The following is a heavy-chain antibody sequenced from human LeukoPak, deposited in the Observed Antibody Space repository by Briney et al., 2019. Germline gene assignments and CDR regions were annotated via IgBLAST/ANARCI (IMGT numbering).Heavy chain of an antibody. V-gene: IGHV4-34*01. D-gene: IGHD3-22*01. J-gene: IGHJ4*02. CDR3: ARDSSGYYWVLPDY. CDR2: INHSGST. CDR1: GGSFSGYY. Sequence: PSETLSLTCAVYGGSFSGYYWSWIRQPPGKGLEWIGEINHSGSTNYNPSLKSRVTISVDTSKNQFPLKLSSVTAADTAVYYCARDSSGYYWVLPDYWGQGTLVTVSS.